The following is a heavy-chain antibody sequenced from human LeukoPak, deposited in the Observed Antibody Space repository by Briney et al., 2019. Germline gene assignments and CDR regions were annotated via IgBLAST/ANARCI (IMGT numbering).Heavy chain of an antibody. V-gene: IGHV3-7*01. CDR1: GFTFSTSW. D-gene: IGHD6-13*01. Sequence: GGSLRLSCEASGFTFSTSWMSWVRQAPGKGLEGVANIKQDGSEKYYVDSVKGRFTIPRDNAKNSLYLQMNSLRAEDTAMYYCARDSAGNDYWGQGTLVTVSS. CDR2: IKQDGSEK. CDR3: ARDSAGNDY. J-gene: IGHJ4*02.